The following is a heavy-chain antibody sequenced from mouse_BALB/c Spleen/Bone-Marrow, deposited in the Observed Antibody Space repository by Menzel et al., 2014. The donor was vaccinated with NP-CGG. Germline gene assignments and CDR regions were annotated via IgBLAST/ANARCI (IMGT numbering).Heavy chain of an antibody. V-gene: IGHV2-9*02. J-gene: IGHJ4*01. CDR1: GFSLTSYG. CDR2: IWAGGST. Sequence: QVQLQQSGPGLVAPSQSLSITCTVSGFSLTSYGVHWVRQPPGKGLEWLGVIWAGGSTNYNSALMSRLSISKDNSKRQVFLKMNSLQTDDTAMYYCARRGGYYYAMDYWGQGTSVTVAS. CDR3: ARRGGYYYAMDY.